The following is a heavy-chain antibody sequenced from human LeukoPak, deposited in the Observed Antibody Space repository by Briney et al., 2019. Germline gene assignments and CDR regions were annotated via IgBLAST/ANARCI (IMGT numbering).Heavy chain of an antibody. J-gene: IGHJ4*02. V-gene: IGHV3-53*01. CDR1: GFTVSSNY. Sequence: GGSLRLSCAASGFTVSSNYMSWVRQAPGKGLEWVSVIYSGGTTNYADSVKGRFSISRDNSRNTLYLQMNSLRAEDTAVYHCAQDPNWGSGYWGQGILVIVSS. D-gene: IGHD7-27*01. CDR2: IYSGGTT. CDR3: AQDPNWGSGY.